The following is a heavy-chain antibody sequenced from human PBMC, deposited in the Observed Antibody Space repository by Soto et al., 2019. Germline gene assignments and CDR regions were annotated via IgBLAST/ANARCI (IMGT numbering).Heavy chain of an antibody. D-gene: IGHD6-6*01. CDR1: GGSFSGYY. J-gene: IGHJ5*02. Sequence: SETLSLTCAVYGGSFSGYYWSWIRQPPGKGLEWIGEINHSGSTNYNPSLKSRVTISVETSKNQYSLKLSSVTAADTAVYYCARRPSSSSKWFDPWGQGTLVTVSS. V-gene: IGHV4-34*01. CDR2: INHSGST. CDR3: ARRPSSSSKWFDP.